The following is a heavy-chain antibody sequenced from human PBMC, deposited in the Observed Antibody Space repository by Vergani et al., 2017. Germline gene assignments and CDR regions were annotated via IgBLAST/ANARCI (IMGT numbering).Heavy chain of an antibody. CDR1: GFTFSTYA. V-gene: IGHV3-23*01. J-gene: IGHJ4*02. Sequence: EVQLLESGGSLKQPGGSVRLSCAASGFTFSTYAMHWVRQAPGKGLEWVSALTGGGGSTYYADSFKGSFIISRDNSRDTLYLQMNSLRPEDTATYYCVKNSGGYENFFDSWCQGTLVTVSS. D-gene: IGHD5-12*01. CDR3: VKNSGGYENFFDS. CDR2: LTGGGGST.